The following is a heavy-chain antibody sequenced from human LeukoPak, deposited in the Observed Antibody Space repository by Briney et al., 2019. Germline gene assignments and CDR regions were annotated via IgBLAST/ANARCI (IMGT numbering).Heavy chain of an antibody. V-gene: IGHV3-30*03. CDR2: TSADERIK. J-gene: IGHJ4*02. CDR3: ARDPVLGAPDYLDY. Sequence: GGSLRLSCTVSGFPFNDYVIHGVRQAPGKGLEWVAVTSADERIKIYNDSVRGRFTISRDNSKNTQYLQMNSLRVEDTAVYYCARDPVLGAPDYLDYWGRGTLVSVSS. D-gene: IGHD1-26*01. CDR1: GFPFNDYV.